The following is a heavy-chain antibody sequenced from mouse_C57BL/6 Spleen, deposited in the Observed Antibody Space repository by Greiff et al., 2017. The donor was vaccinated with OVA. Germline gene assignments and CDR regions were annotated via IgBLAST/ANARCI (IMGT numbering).Heavy chain of an antibody. D-gene: IGHD2-4*01. CDR2: IYPGDGDT. Sequence: VKLQESGPELVKPGASVKISCKASGYAFSSSWLNWVKQRPGKGLEWIGRIYPGDGDTNYNGKFKGKATLTADNSSSTAYMQLSSLTSEDSAVYFCARYDYDDFDYWGQGTTLTVSS. V-gene: IGHV1-82*01. J-gene: IGHJ2*01. CDR1: GYAFSSSW. CDR3: ARYDYDDFDY.